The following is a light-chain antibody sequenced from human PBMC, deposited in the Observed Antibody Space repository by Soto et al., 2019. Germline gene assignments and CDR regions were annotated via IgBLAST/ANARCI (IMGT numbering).Light chain of an antibody. J-gene: IGKJ2*01. Sequence: EIVMTQSPATLSVSPGERATLSCRASQSVTSNLAWYQQKPGQAPRLLIYGASTRATGVPGRFSGSGSGTEFPLTISSLQSEDFAVYYCQQYNNWPYTFGLGTKLEIK. CDR2: GAS. CDR1: QSVTSN. V-gene: IGKV3-15*01. CDR3: QQYNNWPYT.